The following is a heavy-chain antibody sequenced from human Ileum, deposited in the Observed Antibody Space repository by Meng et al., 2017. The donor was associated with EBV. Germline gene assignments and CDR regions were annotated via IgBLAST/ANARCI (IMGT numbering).Heavy chain of an antibody. J-gene: IGHJ5*02. CDR3: ARYGRCNGNSFYCFDP. CDR2: IDQSGYT. Sequence: QVRLEQLGTGPLKPSETLSLTCAVEGGSFNDYYWTWLRQPPGKGLEWIGEIDQSGYTKFNPSLSSRATISRDTSNNQFSLRLNSVTAADTALYYCARYGRCNGNSFYCFDPWGQGTLVTVSS. CDR1: GGSFNDYY. V-gene: IGHV4-34*01. D-gene: IGHD4-23*01.